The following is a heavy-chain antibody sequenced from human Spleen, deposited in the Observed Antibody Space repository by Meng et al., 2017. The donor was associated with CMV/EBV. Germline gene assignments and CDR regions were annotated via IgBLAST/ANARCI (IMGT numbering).Heavy chain of an antibody. D-gene: IGHD1-26*01. CDR2: ISRSGNTR. CDR1: GFTFSSYE. J-gene: IGHJ5*02. CDR3: ARDRSSIVGALGWFDP. V-gene: IGHV3-48*03. Sequence: GESLKISCAASGFTFSSYEMNWVRQAPGKGLEWVSYISRSGNTRHYADSVEGRFTISRDNSKNTLYLQMNSLRAEDTAVYYCARDRSSIVGALGWFDPWGQGTLVTVSS.